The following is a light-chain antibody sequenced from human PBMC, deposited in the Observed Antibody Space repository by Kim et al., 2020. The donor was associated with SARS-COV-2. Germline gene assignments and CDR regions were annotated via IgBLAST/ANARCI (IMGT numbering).Light chain of an antibody. CDR3: QAWDSSTVV. CDR2: QNS. J-gene: IGLJ2*01. V-gene: IGLV3-1*01. CDR1: KLGDKY. Sequence: VSPGQTASITCSGDKLGDKYACWYQQKPGQSPVVVIYQNSTRPSGIPERFSGSNSGNTATLTISGTQAMDEADYYCQAWDSSTVVFGGGTQLTVL.